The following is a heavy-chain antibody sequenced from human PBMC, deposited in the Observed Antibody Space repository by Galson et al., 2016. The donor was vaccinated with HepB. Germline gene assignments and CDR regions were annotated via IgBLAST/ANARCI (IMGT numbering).Heavy chain of an antibody. CDR2: VIPIFGTA. J-gene: IGHJ4*02. D-gene: IGHD3/OR15-3a*01. CDR1: GGTFSSYA. CDR3: ARDRGSVWRAFGTGTSGWYCDY. Sequence: SVKVSCKASGGTFSSYAFSWVRQAPGQGLEWMGGVIPIFGTAHYAQRFQGRVTITADKSTSIAYMELSSLRSEDTAVYYCARDRGSVWRAFGTGTSGWYCDYWGQGTLVTVSS. V-gene: IGHV1-69*06.